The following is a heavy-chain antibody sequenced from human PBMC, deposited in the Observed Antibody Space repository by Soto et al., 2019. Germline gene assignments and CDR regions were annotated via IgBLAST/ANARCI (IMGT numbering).Heavy chain of an antibody. J-gene: IGHJ4*02. CDR1: GFHFGPYG. CDR2: ISIEGSNK. Sequence: QVPLVESGGEVVKPGRSWKPPGAPPGFHFGPYGRQGARQVPGKGWTWVAVISIEGSNKYNADSVKGRFPISRDNSKNTLYLQMNSLRAEDTAVYYFAKEWVYDRSGWSFDYWGQGTLVTVSS. CDR3: AKEWVYDRSGWSFDY. V-gene: IGHV3-30*18. D-gene: IGHD3-22*01.